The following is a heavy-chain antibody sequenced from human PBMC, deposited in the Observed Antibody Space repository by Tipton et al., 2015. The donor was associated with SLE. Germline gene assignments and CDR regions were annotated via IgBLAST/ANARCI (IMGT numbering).Heavy chain of an antibody. CDR2: IIPIFGIA. V-gene: IGHV1-69*17. CDR1: GGTFSSHT. J-gene: IGHJ5*02. D-gene: IGHD4-17*01. Sequence: QLVQSGAEVKKPGSSVKVSCKASGGTFSSHTISWVRQAPGQGPEWMGGIIPIFGIANYAQKFRGRVTISEDKSTNTAYMELSSLNSDDTAVYYCARGDMDHGDYVWVFFDPWGQETLVTVSS. CDR3: ARGDMDHGDYVWVFFDP.